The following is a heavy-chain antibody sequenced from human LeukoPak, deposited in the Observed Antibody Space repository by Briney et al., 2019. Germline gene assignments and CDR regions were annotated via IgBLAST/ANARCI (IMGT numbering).Heavy chain of an antibody. D-gene: IGHD3-10*01. CDR1: GFTFSSYG. Sequence: GRSLRLSCAASGFTFSSYGMHWVRQAPGKGLEWVAVISYDGSNKYYADSVKGRFTISRDNSKNTLYLQMNSLRAEDTAVYYWAKDSLYYYSSGSYLDYWGQGTLVTVSS. V-gene: IGHV3-30*18. CDR2: ISYDGSNK. CDR3: AKDSLYYYSSGSYLDY. J-gene: IGHJ4*02.